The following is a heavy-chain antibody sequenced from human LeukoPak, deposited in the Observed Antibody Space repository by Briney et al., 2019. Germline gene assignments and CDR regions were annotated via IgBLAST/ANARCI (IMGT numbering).Heavy chain of an antibody. V-gene: IGHV1-2*02. CDR2: INPNSGVT. J-gene: IGHJ4*02. CDR3: ARSPDILTGENFDY. Sequence: GASVKVSCKASEYTFTDDYVHWVRQAPGQGLEWMGWINPNSGVTNYAQKFQGRVTMARDMSISTAYMELSRLRSDDTAVYYCARSPDILTGENFDYWGQGTLVTVSS. CDR1: EYTFTDDY. D-gene: IGHD3-9*01.